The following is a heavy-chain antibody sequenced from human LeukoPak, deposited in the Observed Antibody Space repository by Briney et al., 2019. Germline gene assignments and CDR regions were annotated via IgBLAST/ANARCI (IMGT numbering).Heavy chain of an antibody. CDR2: IYHSGST. D-gene: IGHD6-19*01. V-gene: IGHV4-39*07. CDR3: ARDDSSGWYG. J-gene: IGHJ4*02. Sequence: SETLSLTCTVSGDSISSGDYYWSWIRQPPGKGLEWIGEIYHSGSTNYDPSLKSRVTISVDKSKNQFSLKLSSVTAADTAVYYCARDDSSGWYGWGQGTLVTVSS. CDR1: GDSISSGDYY.